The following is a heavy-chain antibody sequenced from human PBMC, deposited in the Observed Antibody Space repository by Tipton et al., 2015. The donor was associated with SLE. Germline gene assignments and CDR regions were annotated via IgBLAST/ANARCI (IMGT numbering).Heavy chain of an antibody. V-gene: IGHV4-59*08. CDR2: IYYSGST. D-gene: IGHD5-24*01. CDR1: GGSISSYY. Sequence: TLSLTCTVSGGSISSYYWSWIRQPPGKGLEWIGYIYYSGSTNYNPSLKSRVTISADTSKNQCSLKLSTVTAADTAVYYCASTGVNYRRRAFDIWGQGTMVTVSS. CDR3: ASTGVNYRRRAFDI. J-gene: IGHJ3*02.